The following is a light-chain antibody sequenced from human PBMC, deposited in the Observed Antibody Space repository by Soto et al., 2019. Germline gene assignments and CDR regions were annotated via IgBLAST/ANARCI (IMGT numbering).Light chain of an antibody. V-gene: IGKV1-5*03. J-gene: IGKJ1*01. CDR1: QTISTL. Sequence: DIQMTQSPSTLSASVGDRVTITCRASQTISTLLAWYQQRPGKAPNLLIYKAFSLESGVPSRFSGSGSGTEFPLTISILLPDDFATYFGQQYSTFPWTLGRGPKVEVK. CDR3: QQYSTFPWT. CDR2: KAF.